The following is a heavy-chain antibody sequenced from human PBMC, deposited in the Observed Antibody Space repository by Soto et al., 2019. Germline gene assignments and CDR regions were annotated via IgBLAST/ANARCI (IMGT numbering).Heavy chain of an antibody. J-gene: IGHJ4*02. CDR3: AKGDILTGSKEGWDY. Sequence: EVQLLESGGGLVQPGGSLRLSCAASGFTFRSYAMSWVRQAPGRGLECVSSIDGSGACAYYADSVKGRFTISRDNAKNTLNLQMNSMRAEHTAVYYCAKGDILTGSKEGWDYWGQGTLVTVSS. V-gene: IGHV3-23*01. D-gene: IGHD3-9*01. CDR1: GFTFRSYA. CDR2: IDGSGACA.